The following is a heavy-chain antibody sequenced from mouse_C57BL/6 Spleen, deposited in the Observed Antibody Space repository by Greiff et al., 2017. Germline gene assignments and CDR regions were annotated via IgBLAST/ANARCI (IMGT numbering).Heavy chain of an antibody. CDR3: ARGRQDYYGSSYDYFDY. Sequence: VQLQQSGAELMRPGSSVKLSCKASGYTFTSYWMHWVKQRPIHGLEWIGNIDPSDSETHYNQKFKDKATLTVDKSSSTAYMQLSSLTSEDSAVYYCARGRQDYYGSSYDYFDYWGQGTTLTVSS. CDR1: GYTFTSYW. CDR2: IDPSDSET. J-gene: IGHJ2*01. D-gene: IGHD1-1*01. V-gene: IGHV1-52*01.